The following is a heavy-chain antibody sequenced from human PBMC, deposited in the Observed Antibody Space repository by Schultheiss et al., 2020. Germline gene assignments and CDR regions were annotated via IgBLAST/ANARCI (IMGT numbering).Heavy chain of an antibody. CDR2: IWYDGSNK. Sequence: GGSLRLSCAASGFTFSSYAMHWVRQAPGKGLEWVAVIWYDGSNKYYADSVKGRFTISRDNSKNTLYLQMNSLRAEDTAVYYCARDRGPLYDYVWGSYRPPGGDAFDIWGQGTMVTVSS. CDR1: GFTFSSYA. CDR3: ARDRGPLYDYVWGSYRPPGGDAFDI. J-gene: IGHJ3*02. D-gene: IGHD3-16*02. V-gene: IGHV3-33*08.